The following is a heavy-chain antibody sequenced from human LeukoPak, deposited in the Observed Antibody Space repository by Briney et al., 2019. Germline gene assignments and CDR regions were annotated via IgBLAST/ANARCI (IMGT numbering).Heavy chain of an antibody. CDR1: GFIFSSYA. D-gene: IGHD3-16*01. CDR2: LRGNGDA. J-gene: IGHJ4*02. CDR3: AKASWVSTADAVL. Sequence: PGGSLRLSCVASGFIFSSYAMSWVRETPARGLEWVSSLRGNGDAFYADSVKGRFTLSRDESRNTVYLQLNKLRVEDTAIYYCAKASWVSTADAVLWGQGTVVTVSS. V-gene: IGHV3-23*01.